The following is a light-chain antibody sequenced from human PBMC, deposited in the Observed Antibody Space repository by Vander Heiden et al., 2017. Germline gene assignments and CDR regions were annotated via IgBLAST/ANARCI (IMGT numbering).Light chain of an antibody. CDR1: QSVSSY. V-gene: IGKV3-11*01. CDR3: QHRSNCPGP. CDR2: DAS. J-gene: IGKJ1*01. Sequence: EIVFTQSPATLSLSPVQIATLSCRASQSVSSYLAWYQQKPGQAPRLLIYDASNRASGIPARFSGSGSGTDFTLTISSREPEDFAVYYCQHRSNCPGPFGQGTKVEIK.